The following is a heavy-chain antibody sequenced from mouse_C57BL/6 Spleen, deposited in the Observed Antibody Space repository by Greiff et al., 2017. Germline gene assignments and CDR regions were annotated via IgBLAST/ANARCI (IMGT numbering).Heavy chain of an antibody. V-gene: IGHV5-17*01. J-gene: IGHJ4*01. CDR1: GFTFSDYG. Sequence: EVQGVESGGGLVKPGGSLKLSCAASGFTFSDYGMHWVRQAPEQGLEWVAYISSGSSTIYYADTVKGRFTIARDNAKTTLFLQMTSLRSEDTAMYYWARPILDSYGSTDYWGQGTSVTVSS. CDR2: ISSGSSTI. CDR3: ARPILDSYGSTDY. D-gene: IGHD1-1*01.